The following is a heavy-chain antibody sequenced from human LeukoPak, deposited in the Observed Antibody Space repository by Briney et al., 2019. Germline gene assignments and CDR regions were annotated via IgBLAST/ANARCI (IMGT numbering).Heavy chain of an antibody. D-gene: IGHD4-17*01. V-gene: IGHV3-9*01. CDR1: GFTFDDYA. CDR3: AKDIYYRKYGDYDAFDM. CDR2: ISWNSGSI. J-gene: IGHJ3*02. Sequence: GGSLRLSCAASGFTFDDYAMDWVRQAPGKGLEWVSGISWNSGSIGYADSVKGRFTISRDNAKNSLYLQMNSLRAEDTALYYCAKDIYYRKYGDYDAFDMWGQGTMVTVSS.